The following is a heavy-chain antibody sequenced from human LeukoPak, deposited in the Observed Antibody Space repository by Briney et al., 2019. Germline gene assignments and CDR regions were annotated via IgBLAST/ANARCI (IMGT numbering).Heavy chain of an antibody. D-gene: IGHD3-9*01. CDR2: ISYDGSNK. V-gene: IGHV3-30*04. CDR3: AREDPYYDILTGYYRQGGGIDI. CDR1: GFTFSSYA. Sequence: GGSLRLSRAASGFTFSSYAMHWVRQAPGKGLEWVAVISYDGSNKYYADSVKGRFTISRDNSKNTLYLQMNSLRAEDTAVYYCAREDPYYDILTGYYRQGGGIDIWGQGTMVTVSS. J-gene: IGHJ3*02.